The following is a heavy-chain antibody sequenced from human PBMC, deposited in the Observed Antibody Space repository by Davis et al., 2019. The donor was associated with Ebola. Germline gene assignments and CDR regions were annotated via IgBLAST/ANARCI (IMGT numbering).Heavy chain of an antibody. D-gene: IGHD3-9*01. CDR3: ARGRDILTGYEDY. V-gene: IGHV1-3*01. Sequence: ASVKVSCKASGYTFTSYAMHWVRQAPGQRLEWMGWINAGNGNTKYSQKFQGRVTITRDTSASTAYMELSSLRSEDTAVYYCARGRDILTGYEDYWGQGTLVTVSS. CDR2: INAGNGNT. J-gene: IGHJ4*02. CDR1: GYTFTSYA.